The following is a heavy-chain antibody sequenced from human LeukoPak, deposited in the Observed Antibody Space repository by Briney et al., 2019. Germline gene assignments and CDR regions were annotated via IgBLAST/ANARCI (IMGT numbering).Heavy chain of an antibody. Sequence: GGSLRLSCAASGFTFSSYAMSWVRQAPGKGLEWVSAISGSGGSTYYADSVKGRFTISRDNSKNTLYLQMNSLRAEDTAVYYCAKEWTVIAVAVPYYFDYWGQGTLVTVSS. V-gene: IGHV3-23*01. CDR3: AKEWTVIAVAVPYYFDY. J-gene: IGHJ4*02. D-gene: IGHD6-19*01. CDR1: GFTFSSYA. CDR2: ISGSGGST.